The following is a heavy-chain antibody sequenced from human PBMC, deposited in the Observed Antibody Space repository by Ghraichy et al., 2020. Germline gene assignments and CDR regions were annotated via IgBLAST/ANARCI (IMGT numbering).Heavy chain of an antibody. CDR1: GFTFSSYA. CDR2: ISGSGGST. V-gene: IGHV3-23*01. J-gene: IGHJ6*03. Sequence: GGSRRLSCAASGFTFSSYAMSWVRQAPGKGLEWVSAISGSGGSTYYADSVKGRFTISRDNSKNTLYLQMNSLRAEDTAVYYCAKVAPAFGGLQYPLNYMDVWGKGTTVTVSS. D-gene: IGHD3-9*01. CDR3: AKVAPAFGGLQYPLNYMDV.